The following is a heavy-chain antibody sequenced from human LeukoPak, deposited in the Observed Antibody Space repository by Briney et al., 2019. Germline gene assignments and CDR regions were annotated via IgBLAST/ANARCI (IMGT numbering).Heavy chain of an antibody. V-gene: IGHV1-46*01. CDR1: GCTFTSYS. J-gene: IGHJ4*02. Sequence: ASVKVSCKASGCTFTSYSMHWVRQAPGQGLDWMGIINPSGGSTTYAQKFQGRVTMTRDPSTSTVYMEPSSLGSEDTAVYYCARDRGPFSANYYFDFWGQGTLVTVSS. CDR2: INPSGGST. CDR3: ARDRGPFSANYYFDF. D-gene: IGHD3-10*01.